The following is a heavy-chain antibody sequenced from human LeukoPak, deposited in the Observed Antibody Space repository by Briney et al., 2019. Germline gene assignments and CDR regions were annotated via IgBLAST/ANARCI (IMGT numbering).Heavy chain of an antibody. D-gene: IGHD3-3*01. CDR3: AKSQYDFWSGYFDY. CDR2: ISGSGGST. Sequence: GGSLRLSCAASGFTFSTYAMSWVRQAPGKGLEWVSAISGSGGSTYYADSVKGRFTISRDNSKNTLYLQMNSLRAEDTAVYYCAKSQYDFWSGYFDYWGQGTLVTVSS. V-gene: IGHV3-23*01. CDR1: GFTFSTYA. J-gene: IGHJ4*02.